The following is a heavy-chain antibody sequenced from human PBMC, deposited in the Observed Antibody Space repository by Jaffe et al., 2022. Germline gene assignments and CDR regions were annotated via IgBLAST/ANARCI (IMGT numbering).Heavy chain of an antibody. J-gene: IGHJ4*02. CDR2: ISSSGSTI. D-gene: IGHD3-10*01. V-gene: IGHV3-48*03. CDR3: AYIDMIRGVRDY. CDR1: GFTFSSYE. Sequence: EVQLVESGGGLVQPGGSLRLSCAASGFTFSSYEMNWVRQAPGKGLEWVSYISSSGSTIYYADSVKGRFTISRDNAKNSLYLQMNSLRAEDTAVYYCAYIDMIRGVRDYWGQGTLVTVSS.